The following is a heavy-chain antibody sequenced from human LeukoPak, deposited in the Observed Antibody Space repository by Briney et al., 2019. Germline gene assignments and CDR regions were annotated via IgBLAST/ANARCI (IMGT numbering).Heavy chain of an antibody. Sequence: PGGSLRLSCAASGFTFDDYAMHWVRQAPGKGLEWVSYISSSSSTIYYADSVKGRFTISRDNAKNSLYLQMNSLRDEDTAVYYCARGEITIFGVVITRYYYYYGMDVWGQGTTVTVSS. CDR3: ARGEITIFGVVITRYYYYYGMDV. CDR1: GFTFDDYA. J-gene: IGHJ6*02. CDR2: ISSSSSTI. D-gene: IGHD3-3*01. V-gene: IGHV3-48*02.